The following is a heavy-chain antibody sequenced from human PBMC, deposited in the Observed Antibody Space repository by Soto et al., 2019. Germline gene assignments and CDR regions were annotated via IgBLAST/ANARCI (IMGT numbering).Heavy chain of an antibody. D-gene: IGHD6-6*01. Sequence: QVQLQESGPGLMKPSQTLSLTCTVSGGSISSGGYYWTWIRQHPGKGLEWSGYNYYSGITYYNPSLKSRVTISLDTSKNQFSLKLSSVTAADTAVYYCARGSSIAGLYYGMDVWGQGTTVTVSS. CDR1: GGSISSGGYY. CDR2: NYYSGIT. V-gene: IGHV4-31*03. J-gene: IGHJ6*02. CDR3: ARGSSIAGLYYGMDV.